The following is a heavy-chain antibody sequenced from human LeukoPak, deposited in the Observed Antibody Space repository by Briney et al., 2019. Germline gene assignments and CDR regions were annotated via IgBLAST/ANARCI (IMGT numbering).Heavy chain of an antibody. CDR2: IYSGGST. CDR3: ASDTILNDFWSGYDDY. V-gene: IGHV3-66*02. CDR1: GFTVSSNY. D-gene: IGHD3-3*01. J-gene: IGHJ4*02. Sequence: GGSLRLSCAASGFTVSSNYMSWVRQAPGKGLEWVSVIYSGGSTYYADSVKGRFTISRDNSKNTLYLQMNSLRAEDTAVYYCASDTILNDFWSGYDDYWGQGTLVTDSS.